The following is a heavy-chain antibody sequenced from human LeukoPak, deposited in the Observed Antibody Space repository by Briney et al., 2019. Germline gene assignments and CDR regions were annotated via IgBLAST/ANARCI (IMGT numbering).Heavy chain of an antibody. CDR2: IYYSGST. Sequence: PSETLSLTCTVSGGSISNHYWSWIRQPPGKGLEWIGYIYYSGSTNYNPSLKSRVIISVGTSKNQFSLKLSSVTAADTAVYYCARVGSHAMVLEYWGQGTLVTVTS. V-gene: IGHV4-59*08. J-gene: IGHJ4*02. D-gene: IGHD5-18*01. CDR3: ARVGSHAMVLEY. CDR1: GGSISNHY.